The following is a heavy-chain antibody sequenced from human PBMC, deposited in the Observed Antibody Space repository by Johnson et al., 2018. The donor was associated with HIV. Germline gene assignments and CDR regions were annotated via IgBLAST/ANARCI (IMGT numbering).Heavy chain of an antibody. Sequence: QVQLVESGGGLVKPGGSLRLSCAASGFTFSAYYMSWIRQAPGKGLEWVSGISWNSGSIGYVDSVKGRFTISRDNSKNTLYLQMNSLRAEDTAVYYCARELGGGYSSSSYAFDIWGQGTMVTVSS. CDR2: ISWNSGSI. CDR1: GFTFSAYY. CDR3: ARELGGGYSSSSYAFDI. D-gene: IGHD6-6*01. J-gene: IGHJ3*02. V-gene: IGHV3-11*04.